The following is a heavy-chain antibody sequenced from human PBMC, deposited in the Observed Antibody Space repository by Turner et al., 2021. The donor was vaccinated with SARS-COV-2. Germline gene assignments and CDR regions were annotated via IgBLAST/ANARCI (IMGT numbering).Heavy chain of an antibody. J-gene: IGHJ6*02. Sequence: QVQLVESGGGVVQPGGSLRLSCAASGFTFSSYAMHWVRQAPGKGLEWVAVISYDGSNKYYADSVKGRFTISRDNSKNTLYLQMNSLRAEDTAVYYCAKGYSYAYYYGLDVWGQGTTVTVSS. CDR2: ISYDGSNK. CDR1: GFTFSSYA. V-gene: IGHV3-30*18. D-gene: IGHD5-18*01. CDR3: AKGYSYAYYYGLDV.